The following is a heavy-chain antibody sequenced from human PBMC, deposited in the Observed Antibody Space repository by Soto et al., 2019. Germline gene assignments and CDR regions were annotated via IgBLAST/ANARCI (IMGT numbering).Heavy chain of an antibody. Sequence: SSDTLSLTCTVSGGSISSYYWSWIRQPPGKGLEWIGYIYYSGSTNYNPSLKSRVTISVDTSKNQFSLKLSSVTAADTAVYYCARVDYYDSSGYYYYFDYWGQGTLVTVS. J-gene: IGHJ4*02. CDR1: GGSISSYY. V-gene: IGHV4-59*01. CDR2: IYYSGST. D-gene: IGHD3-22*01. CDR3: ARVDYYDSSGYYYYFDY.